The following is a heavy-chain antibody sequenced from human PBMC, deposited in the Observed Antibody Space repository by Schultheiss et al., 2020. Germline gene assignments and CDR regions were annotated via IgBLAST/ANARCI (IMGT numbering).Heavy chain of an antibody. CDR2: IYSSGNT. J-gene: IGHJ4*02. Sequence: SQTLSLTCTVSGGSISSYYWTWIRQPAGKGLEWIGRIYSSGNTNYNPSLKSRVTISVDTSKNQFSLKLSSVTAADTAVYYCARDLGYSSSLIDYWGQGTLVTVSS. CDR1: GGSISSYY. D-gene: IGHD6-6*01. CDR3: ARDLGYSSSLIDY. V-gene: IGHV4-4*07.